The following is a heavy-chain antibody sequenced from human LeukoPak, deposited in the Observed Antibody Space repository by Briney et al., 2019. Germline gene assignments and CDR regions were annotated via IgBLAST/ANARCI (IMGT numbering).Heavy chain of an antibody. CDR2: INPSNGVT. CDR1: GYTFSGHY. V-gene: IGHV1-2*02. CDR3: AREGRGFDV. Sequence: ASVKVPCKASGYTFSGHYMHWVRQAPGQGLEWMGWINPSNGVTNYAQKFQGRVTMTGDTSISTAYMDLGRLRSDDTAVYFCAREGRGFDVWGQGTMVAVSS. J-gene: IGHJ3*01.